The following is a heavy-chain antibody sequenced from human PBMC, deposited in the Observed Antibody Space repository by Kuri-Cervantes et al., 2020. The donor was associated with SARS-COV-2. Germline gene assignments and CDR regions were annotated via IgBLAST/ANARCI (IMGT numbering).Heavy chain of an antibody. Sequence: GESLKISCAASGFTFSGSVLHWVRQAPGKGLEWVGRIRNKAKNYATQYGASVKGRFTISRDDAKNTAYLQVNSLKIENTAVYYCVRWEGPIDVWGQGTTVTVSS. V-gene: IGHV3-73*01. CDR3: VRWEGPIDV. D-gene: IGHD1-26*01. J-gene: IGHJ6*02. CDR2: IRNKAKNYAT. CDR1: GFTFSGSV.